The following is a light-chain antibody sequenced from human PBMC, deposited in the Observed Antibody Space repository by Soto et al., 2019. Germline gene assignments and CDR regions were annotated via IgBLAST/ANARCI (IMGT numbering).Light chain of an antibody. Sequence: DVVLTQSPLSLPVALGQPASISCRSSQSLVFSDGNIYLNWFHQRPGQSPRRLIYKVSNRDSGCPDRVSGSGSGTYFTLKISRVEAEDDGVYYCIQGTRWLWTVGQGNKV. CDR1: QSLVFSDGNIY. J-gene: IGKJ1*01. CDR3: IQGTRWLWT. CDR2: KVS. V-gene: IGKV2-30*01.